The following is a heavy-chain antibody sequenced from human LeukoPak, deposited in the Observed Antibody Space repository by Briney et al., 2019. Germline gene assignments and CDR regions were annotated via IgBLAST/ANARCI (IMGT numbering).Heavy chain of an antibody. CDR3: ARDAFYYQYDSRGSHRGAFDI. CDR1: GFTFSDYY. D-gene: IGHD3-22*01. CDR2: ISSTGSTI. V-gene: IGHV3-11*01. J-gene: IGHJ3*02. Sequence: GGSLRLSCAASGFTFSDYYMTWIRQAPGKGLEWVSYISSTGSTIYYADSVKGRFTISRDNAKNSLYLQMNSLRAEDTAVYYCARDAFYYQYDSRGSHRGAFDIWGQGTMVTVSS.